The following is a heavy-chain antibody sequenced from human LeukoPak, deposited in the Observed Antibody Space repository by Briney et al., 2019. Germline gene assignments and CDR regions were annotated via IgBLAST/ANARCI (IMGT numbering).Heavy chain of an antibody. Sequence: SETLSLTCTVSGGSISSYYWSWIRQPPGKELEWIGYIYYSGSTNYNPSLKSRVTISVDTSKNQFSLKLSSVTAADTAVYYCAGTYSSGWYLYFQHWGQGTLVTVSS. V-gene: IGHV4-59*08. CDR3: AGTYSSGWYLYFQH. J-gene: IGHJ1*01. CDR2: IYYSGST. D-gene: IGHD6-19*01. CDR1: GGSISSYY.